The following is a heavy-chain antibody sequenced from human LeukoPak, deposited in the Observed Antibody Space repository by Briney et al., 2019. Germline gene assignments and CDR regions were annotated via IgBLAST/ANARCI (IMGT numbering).Heavy chain of an antibody. D-gene: IGHD6-19*01. CDR3: TRDGSSGWSYYFDY. CDR2: IRSKAYGGTT. Sequence: KPGRSLRLSCTASGFTFGDYAMSWFRQAPGKGLEWVGFIRSKAYGGTTEYAASVKGRFTISRDDSKSIAYLQMNSLKTEDTAVYYCTRDGSSGWSYYFDYWGQGTLVTISS. V-gene: IGHV3-49*05. CDR1: GFTFGDYA. J-gene: IGHJ4*02.